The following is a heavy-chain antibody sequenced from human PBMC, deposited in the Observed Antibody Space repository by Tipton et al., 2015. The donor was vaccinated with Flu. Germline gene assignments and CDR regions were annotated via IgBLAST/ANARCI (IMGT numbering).Heavy chain of an antibody. Sequence: GSLRLSCAASGFTFSDYYLNWIRQAPGKGLEWVSYISNSGTTIYYADSVKGRFTISRDNAKNSLYLQMNSLRAEDTAVYYCARSGGYSYGYVPPFDYWGQGTLVTVSS. J-gene: IGHJ4*02. D-gene: IGHD5-18*01. CDR1: GFTFSDYY. CDR3: ARSGGYSYGYVPPFDY. V-gene: IGHV3-11*01. CDR2: ISNSGTTI.